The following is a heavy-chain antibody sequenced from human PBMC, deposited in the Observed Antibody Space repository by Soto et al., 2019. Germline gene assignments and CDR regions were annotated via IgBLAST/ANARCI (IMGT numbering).Heavy chain of an antibody. J-gene: IGHJ4*02. D-gene: IGHD2-21*02. CDR3: ARSIVVVTALDY. CDR2: INAGNGNT. V-gene: IGHV1-3*01. Sequence: ASVKVSCKASGYSFTSYALHWVRQAPGQRLEWMGWINAGNGNTKYSQKFQGRVTITRDTSASTAYMELSSLRSEDTAVYYCARSIVVVTALDYWGQGTLVTVSS. CDR1: GYSFTSYA.